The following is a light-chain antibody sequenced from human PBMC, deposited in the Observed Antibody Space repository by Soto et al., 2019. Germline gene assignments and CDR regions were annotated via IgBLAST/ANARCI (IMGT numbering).Light chain of an antibody. CDR3: CSYAGSYTRV. J-gene: IGLJ1*01. CDR1: NSNIGAAYD. CDR2: DVG. Sequence: QSVLTQPPSVSGAPGQRVTISCTGSNSNIGAAYDVQWYQQLPGTAPKLMIYDVGKRPSGVPDRFSGSKSDNTASLTISGLQAEDEADYYCCSYAGSYTRVFGTGTKLTVL. V-gene: IGLV1-40*01.